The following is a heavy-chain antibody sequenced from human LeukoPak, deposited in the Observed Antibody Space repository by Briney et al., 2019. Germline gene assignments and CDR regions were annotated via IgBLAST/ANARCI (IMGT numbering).Heavy chain of an antibody. D-gene: IGHD3-3*01. CDR2: IYYSGST. CDR3: ARKYYDFWSGYYGDDAFDI. Sequence: SETLSLTCTVSGGSISSYYRSWIRQPPGKGLEWIGYIYYSGSTNYNPSLKSRVTISVDTSKNQFSLKLSSVTAADTAVYYCARKYYDFWSGYYGDDAFDIWGQGTMVTVSS. CDR1: GGSISSYY. V-gene: IGHV4-59*01. J-gene: IGHJ3*02.